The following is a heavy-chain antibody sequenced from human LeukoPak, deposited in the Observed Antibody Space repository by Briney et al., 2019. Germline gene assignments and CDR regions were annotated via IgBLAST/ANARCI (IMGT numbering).Heavy chain of an antibody. CDR2: ISSSSTYT. V-gene: IGHV3-11*06. J-gene: IGHJ4*02. CDR3: ARRFGY. CDR1: GFAFSDYY. Sequence: SGGSLRLSCAASGFAFSDYYMSWIRQAPGKGLEWISYISSSSTYTNYADSVKGRFTISRDNAKNSLYLQMNSLRVDDTGVYYCARRFGYWGQGTLVTVSS.